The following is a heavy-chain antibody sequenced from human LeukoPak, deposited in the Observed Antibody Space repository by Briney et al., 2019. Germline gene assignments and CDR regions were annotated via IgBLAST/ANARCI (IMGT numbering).Heavy chain of an antibody. CDR3: ARGPQYSGRIDY. CDR1: GFTFSSYT. D-gene: IGHD1-26*01. CDR2: ISYDGSNE. Sequence: PGRSLRLSCAASGFTFSSYTMHWVRQAPGKGLEWVAVISYDGSNEYYEDSVKGRFTISRGSSRTTLYLQMISLRAEDTAVYYCARGPQYSGRIDYWGQGTLVTVSS. V-gene: IGHV3-30-3*01. J-gene: IGHJ4*02.